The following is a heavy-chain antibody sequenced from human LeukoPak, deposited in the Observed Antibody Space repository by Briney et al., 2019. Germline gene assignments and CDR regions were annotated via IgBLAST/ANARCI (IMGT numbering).Heavy chain of an antibody. CDR3: ARDWWFGELFLDY. J-gene: IGHJ4*02. V-gene: IGHV3-48*04. D-gene: IGHD3-10*01. CDR2: ISSSGSTI. CDR1: GFSFRSYG. Sequence: PGGSLRLSCAASGFSFRSYGMHWVRQAPGKGLEWVPYISSSGSTIYYADSVKGRFTISRDNAKNSLYLRMNSLRAEDTAVYYCARDWWFGELFLDYWGQGTLVTVSS.